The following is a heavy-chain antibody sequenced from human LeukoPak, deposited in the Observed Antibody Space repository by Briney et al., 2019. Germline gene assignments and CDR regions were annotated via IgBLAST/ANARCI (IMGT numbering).Heavy chain of an antibody. Sequence: PGGSLRLSCAASGFTFDDYAMHWVRQAPGKGLEWVSGISWNSGSIGYADSVKGRFTISRDNAKNSLYLQMNSLRAEDMALYYCAKDRKRTITIFGANDAFDIWGQGTMVTVSS. D-gene: IGHD3-3*01. J-gene: IGHJ3*02. V-gene: IGHV3-9*03. CDR1: GFTFDDYA. CDR3: AKDRKRTITIFGANDAFDI. CDR2: ISWNSGSI.